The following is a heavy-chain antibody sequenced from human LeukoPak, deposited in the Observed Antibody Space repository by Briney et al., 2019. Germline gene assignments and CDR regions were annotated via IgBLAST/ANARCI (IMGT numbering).Heavy chain of an antibody. CDR1: GGSISSYY. Sequence: SETLSLTCTVSGGSISSYYWSWIRQPPGKGLEWIGYIYYSGSTNYNPSLKSRVTISVDRSKNQFSLKLSSVTAADTAVYYCARVITLGAFDIWGQGTMVTVSS. J-gene: IGHJ3*02. CDR3: ARVITLGAFDI. CDR2: IYYSGST. D-gene: IGHD3-10*01. V-gene: IGHV4-59*12.